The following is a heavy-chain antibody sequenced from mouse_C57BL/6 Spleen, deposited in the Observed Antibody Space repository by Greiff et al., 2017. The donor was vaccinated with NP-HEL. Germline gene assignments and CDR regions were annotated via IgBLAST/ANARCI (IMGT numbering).Heavy chain of an antibody. J-gene: IGHJ1*03. V-gene: IGHV1-64*01. D-gene: IGHD1-1*01. CDR2: IHPNSGST. CDR1: GYTFTSYW. CDR3: ARPVVAGGYFDV. Sequence: QVHVKQPGAELVKPGASVKLSCKASGYTFTSYWMHWVKQRPGQGLEWIGMIHPNSGSTNYNEKFKSTATLTVDKSSSTAYMQLSSLTSEDSAVYYGARPVVAGGYFDVWGTGTTVTVSS.